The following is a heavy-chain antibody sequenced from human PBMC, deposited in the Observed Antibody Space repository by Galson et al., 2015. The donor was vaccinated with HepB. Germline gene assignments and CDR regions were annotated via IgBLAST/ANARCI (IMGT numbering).Heavy chain of an antibody. V-gene: IGHV3-30*04. D-gene: IGHD5-18*01. CDR2: ISYDGSNK. Sequence: LRLSCAASGFTFSSNAMHWVRQAPGKGLEWVAVISYDGSNKYYADSVKGRFTISRDNSKNTPYLQMNSLRAEDTAVYYCARDLLAMGNFDYWGQGTLVTVSS. J-gene: IGHJ4*02. CDR3: ARDLLAMGNFDY. CDR1: GFTFSSNA.